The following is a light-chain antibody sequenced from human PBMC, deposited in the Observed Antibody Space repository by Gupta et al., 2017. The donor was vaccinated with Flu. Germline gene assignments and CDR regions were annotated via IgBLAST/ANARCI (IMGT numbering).Light chain of an antibody. V-gene: IGKV2-28*01. Sequence: PGVPAAIAGRVSQRLLHSNGNSCLEGSVQQTGESPQHVLNLASSRAPGGPERWSGSGSATDFSLKISRVEAEDVGVYYCMQAFQTPPWTFGQGTKVEIK. CDR1: QRLLHSNGNSC. CDR2: LAS. J-gene: IGKJ1*01. CDR3: MQAFQTPPWT.